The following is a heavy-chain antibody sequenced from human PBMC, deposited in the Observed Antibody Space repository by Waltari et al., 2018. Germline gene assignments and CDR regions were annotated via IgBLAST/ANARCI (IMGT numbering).Heavy chain of an antibody. CDR2: IYGGGST. CDR3: AREGTPVATAHYYYMDV. Sequence: EVQLVETGGGWIRPGGSLRLACAASAFTVSSNYMRGVRQSRGKGVEWVSVIYGGGSTYYADSVKGRFTISRDNSKNTLYLQMNSRRAEDTAVYYCAREGTPVATAHYYYMDVWGKGTTVTVSS. V-gene: IGHV3-53*02. CDR1: AFTVSSNY. D-gene: IGHD5-12*01. J-gene: IGHJ6*03.